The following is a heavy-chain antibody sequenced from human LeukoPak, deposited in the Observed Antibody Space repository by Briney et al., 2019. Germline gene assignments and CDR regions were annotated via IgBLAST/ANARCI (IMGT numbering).Heavy chain of an antibody. CDR1: GYTFTGYY. V-gene: IGHV1-2*02. CDR3: ARGFKRQQLGLGY. CDR2: INPNSGGT. D-gene: IGHD6-13*01. Sequence: ASVKVSCKASGYTFTGYYMHWVRQAPGQGLEWMGWINPNSGGTNYAQKFQGRVTMTRDTSISTAYMELSRLRSDDTAVYYCARGFKRQQLGLGYWGQGTLVTVSS. J-gene: IGHJ4*02.